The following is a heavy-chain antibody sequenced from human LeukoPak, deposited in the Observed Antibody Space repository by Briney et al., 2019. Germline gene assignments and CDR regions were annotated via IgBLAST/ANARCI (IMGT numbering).Heavy chain of an antibody. D-gene: IGHD2-2*01. CDR1: GFTFSSYA. V-gene: IGHV3-23*01. J-gene: IGHJ4*02. Sequence: GGSLRLSCAASGFTFSSYAMSWVRQAPGKGLEWVSAISGGGGSTYYADSVKGRFTISRDNSKNTLYLQMNSLRAEDTAVYYCAKGYCSSTSCYSGYYFDYWGQGTLVTVSS. CDR2: ISGGGGST. CDR3: AKGYCSSTSCYSGYYFDY.